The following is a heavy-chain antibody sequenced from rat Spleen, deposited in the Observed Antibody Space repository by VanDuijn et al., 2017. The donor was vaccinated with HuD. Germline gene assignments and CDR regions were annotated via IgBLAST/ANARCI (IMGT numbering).Heavy chain of an antibody. D-gene: IGHD1-3*01. CDR3: ARLTIGS. V-gene: IGHV2-1*01. CDR1: GFSVTSNS. J-gene: IGHJ2*01. CDR2: IWTGGNT. Sequence: QVQLKESGPGLVQPSQTLSLTCTVSGFSVTSNSVSWVRQPPGKGLEWLGLIWTGGNTGYNSALKSRLTFSRDTSKSQVFLKMNSLQTEDTAMYFCARLTIGSWGQGVMVTVSS.